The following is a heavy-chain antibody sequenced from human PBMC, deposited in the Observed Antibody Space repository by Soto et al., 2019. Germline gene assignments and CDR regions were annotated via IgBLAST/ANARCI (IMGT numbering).Heavy chain of an antibody. J-gene: IGHJ5*02. CDR1: GGSISSGGYY. CDR3: ARDMSPTEMYVSSPDWFDP. Sequence: QVQLQESGPGLVKPSQTLSLTCTVSGGSISSGGYYWSWILQHPGKGLEWIGYIYYSGSPYYNPPLKNRVPISVDTSKNQFSLKLSSVTAADTAVYFCARDMSPTEMYVSSPDWFDPWGQGTMVTVSS. D-gene: IGHD3-22*01. CDR2: IYYSGSP. V-gene: IGHV4-31*03.